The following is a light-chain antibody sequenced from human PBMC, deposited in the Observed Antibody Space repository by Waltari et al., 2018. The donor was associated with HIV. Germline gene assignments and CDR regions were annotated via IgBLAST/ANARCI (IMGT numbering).Light chain of an antibody. CDR2: EVS. V-gene: IGLV2-14*01. J-gene: IGLJ3*02. CDR1: SSDVGGYNY. CDR3: SSYTTSSTLV. Sequence: QSALTQPASVSGSPGQSITLYCTGTSSDVGGYNYVSWFQQHPGKAPKLMIYEVSNRPSGVSNRFSGSKSGNTASLTISGLQAEDEADYYCSSYTTSSTLVFGGGTKLTV.